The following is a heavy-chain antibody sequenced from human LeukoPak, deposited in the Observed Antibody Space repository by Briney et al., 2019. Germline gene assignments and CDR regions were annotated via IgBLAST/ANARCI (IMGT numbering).Heavy chain of an antibody. CDR2: ISSSSSYL. CDR3: ATSGEGREYYFDY. J-gene: IGHJ4*02. Sequence: PGGSLRLSRAYSRFTLSSYSINWVRQAPRKGLKWVSCISSSSSYLYYADSVKGGFTITRDNAKNSLYLQMNSLRAEYAAVCYCATSGEGREYYFDYWGQGTLVTVSS. V-gene: IGHV3-21*01. D-gene: IGHD3-16*01. CDR1: RFTLSSYS.